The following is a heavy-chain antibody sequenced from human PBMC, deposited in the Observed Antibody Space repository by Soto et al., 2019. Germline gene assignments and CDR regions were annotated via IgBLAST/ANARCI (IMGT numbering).Heavy chain of an antibody. D-gene: IGHD2-2*01. V-gene: IGHV1-69*13. CDR3: ARGPPWFGQLLQNWFDP. CDR2: IIPIFGTA. J-gene: IGHJ5*02. CDR1: GGAISRYA. Sequence: SVKVSWKTSGGAISRYAGSWVRQAPGQGLEWMGGIIPIFGTANYAQKFQGRVTITADESTSTAYMELSSLRSEDTAVYYCARGPPWFGQLLQNWFDPWGQGTLVTVSS.